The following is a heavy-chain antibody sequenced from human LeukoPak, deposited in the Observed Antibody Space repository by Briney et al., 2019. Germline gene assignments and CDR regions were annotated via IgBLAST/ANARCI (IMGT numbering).Heavy chain of an antibody. D-gene: IGHD2-2*01. J-gene: IGHJ5*02. Sequence: PSETLSLTCTVSGGSISSYYWSWIRQPPRKGLEWIGYVFYSGSINYNPSLKSRVTISIDTSKNHFSLKLSSVTAADTAVYYCARRGYQNWFDPWGQGILVTVSS. CDR1: GGSISSYY. CDR2: VFYSGSI. CDR3: ARRGYQNWFDP. V-gene: IGHV4-59*08.